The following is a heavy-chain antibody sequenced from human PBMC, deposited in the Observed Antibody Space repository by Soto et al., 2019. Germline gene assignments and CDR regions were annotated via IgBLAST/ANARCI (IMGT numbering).Heavy chain of an antibody. CDR3: ARNTYYDFWSGYYTDLTYYYYYMDV. CDR2: INPSGGST. J-gene: IGHJ6*03. D-gene: IGHD3-3*01. V-gene: IGHV1-46*03. CDR1: GYTFTSYY. Sequence: QVQLVQSGAEVKKPGASVKVSCKASGYTFTSYYMLWVRQAPGQGLEWMGIINPSGGSTSYAQKFKGRVTMTRDTSTSTVYMELSSLRSEDTAVYYCARNTYYDFWSGYYTDLTYYYYYMDVWGKGTTVTVSS.